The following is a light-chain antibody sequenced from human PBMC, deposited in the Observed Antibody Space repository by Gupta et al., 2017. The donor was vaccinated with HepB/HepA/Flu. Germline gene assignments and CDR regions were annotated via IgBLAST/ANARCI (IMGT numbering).Light chain of an antibody. CDR1: QSVSSN. V-gene: IGKV3-15*01. CDR2: GAS. CDR3: QQYNNWPWT. J-gene: IGKJ1*01. Sequence: ELVMTQSPATLSVSPGDRATLSCGASQSVSSNFAWYQQKPGQAPRLLFYGASTRATGVPARFSGSGSGTDFTLTISSLQSEDFAVYYCQQYNNWPWTFGQGTKVEIK.